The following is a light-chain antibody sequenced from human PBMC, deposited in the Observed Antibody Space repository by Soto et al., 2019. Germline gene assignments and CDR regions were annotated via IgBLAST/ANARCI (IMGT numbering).Light chain of an antibody. CDR1: SSDVGGYNY. CDR3: TSYTSSATVV. V-gene: IGLV2-14*01. J-gene: IGLJ2*01. Sequence: QSALTQPASVPGSPGQSITISCTGTSSDVGGYNYVSWYQQHPGKAPKLMIYEVSNRPSGVSNRFSGSKSGNTASLTISGLQAEDEDDYYCTSYTSSATVVFGGGTKLTVL. CDR2: EVS.